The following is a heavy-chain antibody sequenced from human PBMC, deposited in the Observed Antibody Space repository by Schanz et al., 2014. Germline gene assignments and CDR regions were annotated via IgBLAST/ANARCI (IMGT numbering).Heavy chain of an antibody. CDR1: GFTFSSYA. CDR2: IGVDGTTT. J-gene: IGHJ4*02. Sequence: EVQLVESGGGLVQPGGSLRLSCTASGFTFSSYAMSWVRQAPGKGLEWVSVIGVDGTTTYYADSVKGRFTISRDNSKNTLYLQMNSLRAEDTAVYYCAKDISDTSGKDDYWGQGTLVTGSS. V-gene: IGHV3-23*04. D-gene: IGHD3-22*01. CDR3: AKDISDTSGKDDY.